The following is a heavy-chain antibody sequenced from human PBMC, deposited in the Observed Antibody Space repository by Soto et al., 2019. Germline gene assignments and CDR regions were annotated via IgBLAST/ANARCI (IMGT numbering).Heavy chain of an antibody. J-gene: IGHJ4*02. Sequence: SLRLSCAASGSIFTGYGMHWVRQAPGKGLEWVAVIWFDGSNKYYADSVKGRFTISRDNSKNMLYLQMNSLRVEDTAVYYCAREGMGGTPSGGCLDYGGQETRLTFSS. CDR2: IWFDGSNK. CDR3: AREGMGGTPSGGCLDY. D-gene: IGHD3-16*01. CDR1: GSIFTGYG. V-gene: IGHV3-33*01.